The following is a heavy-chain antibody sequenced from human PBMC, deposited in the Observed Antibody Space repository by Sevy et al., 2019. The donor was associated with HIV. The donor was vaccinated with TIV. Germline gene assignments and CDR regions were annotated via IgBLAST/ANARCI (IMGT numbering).Heavy chain of an antibody. CDR3: ARDGGNSVKWYPLY. CDR1: GFAFSTLA. J-gene: IGHJ4*01. Sequence: GGSLRLSGAASGFAFSTLAFPWVGQAPGKGREWVAVISYEGTETFYAASVEGRFTISRDNSKNMLSLQINSLRPEDTAVYYCARDGGNSVKWYPLYWGHGTLVTVSS. V-gene: IGHV3-30-3*01. CDR2: ISYEGTET. D-gene: IGHD2-2*01.